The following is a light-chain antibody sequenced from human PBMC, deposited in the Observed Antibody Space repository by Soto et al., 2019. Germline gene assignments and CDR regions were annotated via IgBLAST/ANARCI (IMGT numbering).Light chain of an antibody. CDR1: SSDVGGSNL. CDR3: CSYAGNSLWV. V-gene: IGLV2-11*01. J-gene: IGLJ3*02. CDR2: DVI. Sequence: QSALTQPRSVSGSPGQSVTISCTGTSSDVGGSNLVSWYQQHAGRAPKLVIYDVIKRPSGVPDRFSGSKSGNTASLTISGLQVEDEADYYCCSYAGNSLWVFGGGTKATVL.